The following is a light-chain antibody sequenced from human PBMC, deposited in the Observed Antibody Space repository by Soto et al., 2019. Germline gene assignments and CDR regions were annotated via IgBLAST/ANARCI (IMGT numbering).Light chain of an antibody. CDR1: QNIDAW. J-gene: IGKJ4*01. V-gene: IGKV1-5*03. CDR2: KAS. Sequence: QMTQSPSTLSASVGDRVTITCRASQNIDAWLAWYQQKPGKAPKVLIYKASSLESGVPSRFSGSGSGTEFTLTISSLQPDDSATYYCQRYNTYPLTFGGGTKVAIK. CDR3: QRYNTYPLT.